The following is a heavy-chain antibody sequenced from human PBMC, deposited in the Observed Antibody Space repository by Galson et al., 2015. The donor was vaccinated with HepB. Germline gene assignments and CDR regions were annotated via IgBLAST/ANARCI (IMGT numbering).Heavy chain of an antibody. Sequence: ETLSLTCAVYGGSFSNYYWTWIRQPPGKGLEWIGEINHSASTNYNPSLKSRVTISLDTSRNSLSLSLRLSSVTAADTAVYYCAKFRGMDIGEYHFDHWGQGTLVTVSS. J-gene: IGHJ4*02. CDR2: INHSAST. CDR1: GGSFSNYY. V-gene: IGHV4-34*01. CDR3: AKFRGMDIGEYHFDH. D-gene: IGHD2-2*03.